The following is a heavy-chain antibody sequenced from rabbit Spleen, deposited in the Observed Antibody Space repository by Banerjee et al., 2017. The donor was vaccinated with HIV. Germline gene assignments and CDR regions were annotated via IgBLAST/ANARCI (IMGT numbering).Heavy chain of an antibody. CDR1: GFTINSNYW. J-gene: IGHJ6*01. V-gene: IGHV1S45*01. D-gene: IGHD8-1*01. CDR3: ARDTGSSFSSYGMDL. Sequence: LQESGGGLFQPGGSLALTCTASGFTINSNYWICWVRQAPGKGLEWISCVPGSSSGFTYSATWAKGRFTCSKTSSTTVTLQMTSLTVADTATYFCARDTGSSFSSYGMDLWGQGTLVTVS. CDR2: VPGSSSGFT.